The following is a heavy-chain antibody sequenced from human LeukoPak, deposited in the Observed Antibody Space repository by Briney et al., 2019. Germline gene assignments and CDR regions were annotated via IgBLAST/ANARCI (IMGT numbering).Heavy chain of an antibody. V-gene: IGHV3-53*01. D-gene: IGHD6-19*01. J-gene: IGHJ4*02. Sequence: GGSLRLSCAASGFTVSSNYMSWVRQAPGKGLEWVSVIYSGGSTYYADSVMGRFASSRDNSKHTLYRQMTSLRAEDTAVYYCAPDLRLAVAGTGGYLFDYWGQRALVTVSS. CDR1: GFTVSSNY. CDR3: APDLRLAVAGTGGYLFDY. CDR2: IYSGGST.